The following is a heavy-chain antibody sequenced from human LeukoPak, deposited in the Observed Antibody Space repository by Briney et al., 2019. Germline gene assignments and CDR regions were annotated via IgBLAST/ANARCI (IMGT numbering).Heavy chain of an antibody. D-gene: IGHD5-18*01. CDR3: ARGGGWGDTDTFSF. Sequence: ASVKVSCKASGYTFISYSLTWVRQAPGQGLEWMGGIIPIFGTANYAQKLQGRVTMTTDTSTSTAYMELRSLISDDAAVYYCARGGGWGDTDTFSFWGQGTMVTVSS. CDR1: GYTFISYS. V-gene: IGHV1-18*01. CDR2: IIPIFGTA. J-gene: IGHJ3*01.